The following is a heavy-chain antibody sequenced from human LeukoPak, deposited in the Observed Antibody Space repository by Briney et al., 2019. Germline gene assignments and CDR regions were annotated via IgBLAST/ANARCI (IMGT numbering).Heavy chain of an antibody. D-gene: IGHD6-13*01. CDR1: GGSFSGYY. CDR2: INHSGST. J-gene: IGHJ5*02. CDR3: ARVNSSWPRRGWFDP. Sequence: SETLSLTCAVYGGSFSGYYWSWIRQPPGKGLEWIGEINHSGSTNYNPSLKSRVAISVDTSKNQFSLKLSSVTAADTAVYYCARVNSSWPRRGWFDPWGQGTLVTVSS. V-gene: IGHV4-34*01.